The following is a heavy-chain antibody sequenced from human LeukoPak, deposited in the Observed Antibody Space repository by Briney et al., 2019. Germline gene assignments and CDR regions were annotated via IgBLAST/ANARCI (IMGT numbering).Heavy chain of an antibody. V-gene: IGHV3-30-3*01. CDR3: ARGRFIVGTTAYYFDY. CDR2: ISYDGSNK. Sequence: GGSLRLSCAASGFTFSSYAMHWVRQAPGKGLEWVTVISYDGSNKYYADSVKGRFTISRDNSKNTLYLQMNSLRAEDTAVYYCARGRFIVGTTAYYFDYWGQGTLVTVSS. CDR1: GFTFSSYA. J-gene: IGHJ4*02. D-gene: IGHD1-26*01.